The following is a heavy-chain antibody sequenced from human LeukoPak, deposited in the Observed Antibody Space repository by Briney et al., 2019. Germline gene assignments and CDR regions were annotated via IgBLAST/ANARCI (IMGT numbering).Heavy chain of an antibody. Sequence: PGRSLRLSSAASGFTFSNYCMNWVRQAPGEGLEWVANIKEDGSAKYYVDSVKGRFTVTRDNTKNSLYLQMNSLRVEDTAVYYCARNLLTLPYWGQGTLVTVSP. J-gene: IGHJ4*02. CDR1: GFTFSNYC. CDR3: ARNLLTLPY. CDR2: IKEDGSAK. V-gene: IGHV3-7*01.